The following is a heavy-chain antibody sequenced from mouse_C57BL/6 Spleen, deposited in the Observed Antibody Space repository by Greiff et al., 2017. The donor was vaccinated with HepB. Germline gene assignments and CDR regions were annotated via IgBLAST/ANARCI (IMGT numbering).Heavy chain of an antibody. CDR1: GYTFTSYW. V-gene: IGHV1-69*01. CDR3: ARPSTVVATFDY. CDR2: IDPSDSYT. Sequence: QVQLKQPGAELVMPGASVKLSCKASGYTFTSYWMHWVKQRPGQGLEWIGEIDPSDSYTNYNQKFKGKSTLTVDKSSSTAYMQLSSLTSEDSAVYYCARPSTVVATFDYWGQGTTLTVSS. D-gene: IGHD1-1*01. J-gene: IGHJ2*01.